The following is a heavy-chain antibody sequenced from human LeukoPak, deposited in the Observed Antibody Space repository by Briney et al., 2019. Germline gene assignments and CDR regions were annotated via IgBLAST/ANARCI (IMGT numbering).Heavy chain of an antibody. J-gene: IGHJ6*03. CDR1: GYTFTGYY. CDR3: ARAPQVTIFNYYYYMDV. CDR2: INPNSGGT. V-gene: IGHV1-2*02. Sequence: ASVKVSCEASGYTFTGYYMHWVRQAPGQGLEWMGWINPNSGGTNYAQKFQGRVTMARDTSISTAYMELSRLRSDDTAVYYCARAPQVTIFNYYYYMDVWGKGTTVTVSS. D-gene: IGHD3-3*01.